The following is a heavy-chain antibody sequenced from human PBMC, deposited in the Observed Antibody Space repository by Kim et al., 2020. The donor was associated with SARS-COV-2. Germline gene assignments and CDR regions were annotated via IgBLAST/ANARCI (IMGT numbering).Heavy chain of an antibody. V-gene: IGHV1-3*01. CDR3: ARNEDY. CDR1: GYTFTSYA. J-gene: IGHJ4*02. CDR2: IDADNGNT. Sequence: ASVKVSCKASGYTFTSYAFHWVRQAPGQGLEWMGRIDADNGNTKYSQNFKGRVTLTRDTSATTAYMELSSLRSEDTAVYYCARNEDYWGQGTLVTVSS.